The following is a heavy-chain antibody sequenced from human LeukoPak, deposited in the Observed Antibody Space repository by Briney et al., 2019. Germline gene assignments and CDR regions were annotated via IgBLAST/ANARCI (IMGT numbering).Heavy chain of an antibody. CDR2: IKADGGEK. Sequence: GGSLRLSCTASGFTFGDYAMSWVRQAPGKGLEWVAKIKADGGEKDHVASVKGRFTISRDNAKNSLYLQMNSLRVEDTAVYYCARGGAARPDFWGQGTLVTVSS. J-gene: IGHJ4*02. D-gene: IGHD6-6*01. V-gene: IGHV3-7*01. CDR3: ARGGAARPDF. CDR1: GFTFGDYA.